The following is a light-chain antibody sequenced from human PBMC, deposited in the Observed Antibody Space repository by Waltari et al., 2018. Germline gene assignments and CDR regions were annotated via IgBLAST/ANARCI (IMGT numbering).Light chain of an antibody. CDR3: QHYVRLPVT. CDR1: QTIRES. Sequence: EIVLTQSPGPLSLSPGERATLSCRASQTIRESLAWYQQKPGQAPRLLIYGASSRAAGIPDRFSGSGSGTDFSLTISRLEPEDFAVYYCQHYVRLPVTFGRGTKVEIK. V-gene: IGKV3-20*01. J-gene: IGKJ1*01. CDR2: GAS.